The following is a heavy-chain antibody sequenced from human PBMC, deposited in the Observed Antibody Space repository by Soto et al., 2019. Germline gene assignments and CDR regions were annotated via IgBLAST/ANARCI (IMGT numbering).Heavy chain of an antibody. CDR3: ARDSIAAAAAPPYGMDV. CDR1: GGTFSSYA. D-gene: IGHD6-13*01. Sequence: SVKVSCKASGGTFSSYAISWVRQAPGQGLEWMGGIIPIFGTANYAQKFQGRVTITADESTSTAYMELSSLRSEDTAVYYCARDSIAAAAAPPYGMDVWGQGTTVTVSS. V-gene: IGHV1-69*13. J-gene: IGHJ6*02. CDR2: IIPIFGTA.